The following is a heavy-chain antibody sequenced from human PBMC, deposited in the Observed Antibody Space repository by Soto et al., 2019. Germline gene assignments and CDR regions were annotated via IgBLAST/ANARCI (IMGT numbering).Heavy chain of an antibody. CDR2: IISILGIA. CDR1: GGTFSSYT. D-gene: IGHD6-19*01. CDR3: ARGAAVAASYYFDY. J-gene: IGHJ4*02. Sequence: QVQLVQSGAEVKTPGSSVKVSCKASGGTFSSYTISWVRQAPGQGLEWMGRIISILGIANYAQKFQGRVTITADKSTSTAYMEMSSLRSEDTAVYYCARGAAVAASYYFDYWGQGNLVTVSS. V-gene: IGHV1-69*02.